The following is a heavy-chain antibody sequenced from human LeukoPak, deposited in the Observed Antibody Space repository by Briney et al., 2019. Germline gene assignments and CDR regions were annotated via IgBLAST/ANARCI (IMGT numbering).Heavy chain of an antibody. CDR3: ARDQVGAPHY. V-gene: IGHV4-59*01. Sequence: SETLSLTCTVSGGSINNYYWSWIWQPPGKGLEWIGYIYYSGSTNYNPSLKSRVTISLDTSKNQFSLKLSSVTAADTAVYYCARDQVGAPHYWGQGTLVTVSS. CDR2: IYYSGST. D-gene: IGHD1-26*01. J-gene: IGHJ4*02. CDR1: GGSINNYY.